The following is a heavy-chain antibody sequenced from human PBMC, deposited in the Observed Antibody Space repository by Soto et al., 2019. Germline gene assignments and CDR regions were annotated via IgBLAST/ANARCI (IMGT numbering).Heavy chain of an antibody. CDR1: GFTFGSSW. J-gene: IGHJ4*02. Sequence: GGSLRLSCAASGFTFGSSWMHWVRQAPGEGLEWVSRMNSDGSSTNYADSVKGRFTVSRDNAKNTLYLQMNSLRAEDTAVYYCATAEVDYWGPGTLVTVSS. V-gene: IGHV3-74*01. CDR2: MNSDGSST. CDR3: ATAEVDY.